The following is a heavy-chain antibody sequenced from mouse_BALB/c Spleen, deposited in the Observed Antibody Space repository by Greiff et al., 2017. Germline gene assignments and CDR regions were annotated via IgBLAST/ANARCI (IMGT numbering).Heavy chain of an antibody. CDR3: NAGGNDDAYAMDY. Sequence: EVQLQQSGAELVRSGASVKLSCTASGFNFKDYYMSWVKQRPEQGLEWIGWIDPENGDTDYAPKFQGKATMTADTSSNTAYLQLSSLTSEDTAVYYCNAGGNDDAYAMDYWGQGTSVTVSS. CDR1: GFNFKDYY. CDR2: IDPENGDT. V-gene: IGHV14-4*02. D-gene: IGHD2-2*01. J-gene: IGHJ4*01.